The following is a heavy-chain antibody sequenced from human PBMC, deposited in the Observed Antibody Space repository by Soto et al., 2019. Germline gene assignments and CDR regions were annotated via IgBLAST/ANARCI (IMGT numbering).Heavy chain of an antibody. CDR2: IYYSGST. Sequence: SETLSLTWPVAGGYISNYYWSWIRQPPGKGLEWIGYIYYSGSTNYNPSLKSRVTISVDTSKNQFSLKLSSVTAADTAVYYCARDLDIVGMDVWGQGTTGTGSS. CDR3: ARDLDIVGMDV. V-gene: IGHV4-59*01. CDR1: GGYISNYY. D-gene: IGHD2-2*03. J-gene: IGHJ6*02.